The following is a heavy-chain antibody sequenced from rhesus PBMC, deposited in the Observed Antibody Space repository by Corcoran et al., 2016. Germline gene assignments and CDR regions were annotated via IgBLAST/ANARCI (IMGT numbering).Heavy chain of an antibody. J-gene: IGHJ4*01. CDR1: GGSISSSNW. Sequence: QVQLQESGPGLVKPSETLSLTCAVSGGSISSSNWWSWIRQHPGKGLEWIGYISVSSGSTYYNPSLKSRVTSSTDTSKNQFSLKLSSVTAADPAVYYCAREQVYSGSFDYWGQGVLVTVSS. CDR3: AREQVYSGSFDY. D-gene: IGHD5-24*01. V-gene: IGHV4-65*01. CDR2: ISVSSGST.